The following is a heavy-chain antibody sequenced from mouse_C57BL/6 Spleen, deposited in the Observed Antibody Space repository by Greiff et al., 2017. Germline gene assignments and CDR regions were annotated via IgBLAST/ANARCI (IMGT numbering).Heavy chain of an antibody. CDR3: ARDFLFITTGSSWGAMDY. Sequence: QVQLQQSGAELVKPGASVKISCKASGYAFSSYWMNWVKQRPGQGLEWIGQIYPGDGDTNYNGKFKGKATLTADKSSSTAYMQLSSLTSEDSAVYFCARDFLFITTGSSWGAMDYWGQGTSVTVSS. D-gene: IGHD1-1*01. CDR1: GYAFSSYW. CDR2: IYPGDGDT. V-gene: IGHV1-80*01. J-gene: IGHJ4*01.